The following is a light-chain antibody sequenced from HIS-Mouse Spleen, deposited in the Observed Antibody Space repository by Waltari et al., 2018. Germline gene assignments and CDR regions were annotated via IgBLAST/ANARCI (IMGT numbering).Light chain of an antibody. J-gene: IGLJ2*01. V-gene: IGLV2-14*03. CDR3: SSYTSSSFNVV. Sequence: QSALTQPASVSWAPGQSTTISCTGTSSDVGVYNYVSWYQQHPGKAPKLMIYDVSNRPSGVSNRFSGSKSGNTASLTISGLQAEEEADYYCSSYTSSSFNVVFGGGTKLTVL. CDR2: DVS. CDR1: SSDVGVYNY.